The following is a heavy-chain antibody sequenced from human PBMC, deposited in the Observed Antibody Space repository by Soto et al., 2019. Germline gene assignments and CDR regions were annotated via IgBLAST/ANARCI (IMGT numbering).Heavy chain of an antibody. D-gene: IGHD2-21*02. J-gene: IGHJ6*02. V-gene: IGHV1-69*13. CDR2: IIPIFGTA. CDR3: ASQGPNCGGDCHTPPLDYYYGMDV. CDR1: GGTFSSYA. Sequence: SVKVSCKASGGTFSSYAISWVRQAPGQGLEWMGGIIPIFGTANYAQKFQGRVTITADESTSTAYMELSSLRSEDTAVYYCASQGPNCGGDCHTPPLDYYYGMDVWGQGTTVT.